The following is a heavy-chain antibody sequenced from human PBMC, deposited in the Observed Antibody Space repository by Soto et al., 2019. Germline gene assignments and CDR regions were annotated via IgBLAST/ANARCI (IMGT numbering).Heavy chain of an antibody. V-gene: IGHV4-34*01. CDR3: ARGQKGYSSSWYVD. CDR1: GGSFSCYS. Sequence: PSETLSLTCAVYGGSFSCYSWIWIRQPPEKGLEWIGEISHSGSTNYNPSLKSRVTISVDTSKNQFSLKLTSVTAADTAVYYCARGQKGYSSSWYVDWGQGTLVTVSS. CDR2: ISHSGST. D-gene: IGHD6-13*01. J-gene: IGHJ4*02.